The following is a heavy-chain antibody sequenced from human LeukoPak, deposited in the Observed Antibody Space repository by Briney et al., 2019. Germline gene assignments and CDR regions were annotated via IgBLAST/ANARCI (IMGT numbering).Heavy chain of an antibody. D-gene: IGHD3-10*01. CDR1: GYTTGNYW. Sequence: GESLKISCKASGYTTGNYWIGWVRQMPGKGLEWMGIVYPGDSDTRYSPSFQGQVTISADMSISTAYLQWSSLKASDSGMYYCARIRDGRAFGAIDYWGQGTLVTVSS. CDR2: VYPGDSDT. CDR3: ARIRDGRAFGAIDY. J-gene: IGHJ4*02. V-gene: IGHV5-51*01.